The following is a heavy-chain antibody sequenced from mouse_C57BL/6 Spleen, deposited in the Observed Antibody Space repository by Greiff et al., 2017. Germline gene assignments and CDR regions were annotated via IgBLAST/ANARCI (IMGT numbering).Heavy chain of an antibody. J-gene: IGHJ4*01. CDR1: GFTFTDYY. CDR2: IRNKANGYTT. V-gene: IGHV7-3*01. Sequence: EVMLVESGGGLVQPGGSLSLSCAASGFTFTDYYMSWVRQPPGQALEWLGFIRNKANGYTTEYSASVKGRFTISRDNSQSILYLQMNALRAEDSATYYCARYGDYAMDYWGQGTSVTVSS. CDR3: ARYGDYAMDY.